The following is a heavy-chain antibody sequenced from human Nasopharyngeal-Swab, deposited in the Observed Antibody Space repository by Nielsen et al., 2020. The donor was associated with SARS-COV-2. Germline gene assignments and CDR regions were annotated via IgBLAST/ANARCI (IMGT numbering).Heavy chain of an antibody. D-gene: IGHD5-24*01. Sequence: SETLSLTCAVYGGSFSGYYWSWIRQPPGKGLEWIGEVNHRGSTHYNPSLKSRVTISVDTSKNQFSLKLSSVTAADTAVYYCARDKGGMATLDYYYYYYMDVWGKGTMVTVSS. CDR1: GGSFSGYY. J-gene: IGHJ6*03. CDR3: ARDKGGMATLDYYYYYYMDV. V-gene: IGHV4-34*01. CDR2: VNHRGST.